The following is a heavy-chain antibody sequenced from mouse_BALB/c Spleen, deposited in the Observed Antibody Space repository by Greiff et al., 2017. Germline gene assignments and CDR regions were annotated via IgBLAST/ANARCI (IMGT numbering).Heavy chain of an antibody. CDR3: ATSPIHYYGYGFAY. Sequence: VQLKQSGPELVKPGASVKMSCKASGYTFTSYVMHWVKQKPGQGLEWIGYINPYNDGTKYNEKFKGKATLTSDKSSSTAYMELSSLTSEDSAVYYCATSPIHYYGYGFAYWGQGTLVTVSA. J-gene: IGHJ3*01. D-gene: IGHD1-2*01. V-gene: IGHV1-14*01. CDR2: INPYNDGT. CDR1: GYTFTSYV.